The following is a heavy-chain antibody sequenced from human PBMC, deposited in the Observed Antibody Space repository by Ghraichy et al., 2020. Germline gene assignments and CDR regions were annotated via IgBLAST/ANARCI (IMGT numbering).Heavy chain of an antibody. Sequence: ASVKVSCKAYGYTFSSYGISWVRQAPGQGLEWMGWISAYTGNPNYAQNLQGRVTMTTDTSTTTAYMELRSLRSDDTAVYYCARVNLAAAGPDFDYWGQGTLVTVSS. J-gene: IGHJ4*02. D-gene: IGHD6-13*01. CDR1: GYTFSSYG. CDR2: ISAYTGNP. V-gene: IGHV1-18*04. CDR3: ARVNLAAAGPDFDY.